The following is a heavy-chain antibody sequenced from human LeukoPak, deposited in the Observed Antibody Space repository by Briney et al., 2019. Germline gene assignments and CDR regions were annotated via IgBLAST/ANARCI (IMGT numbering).Heavy chain of an antibody. J-gene: IGHJ3*02. CDR1: GYTFTSYG. D-gene: IGHD3-3*01. V-gene: IGHV1-18*01. Sequence: GASVKVSCKASGYTFTSYGISWVRQAPGQGLECMGWISAYNGNTNYAQKLQGRVTMTTDTSTSTAYMELRSLRSDDTAVYYCARVSITIFGVVIRPSDAFDIWGQGTMVTVSS. CDR2: ISAYNGNT. CDR3: ARVSITIFGVVIRPSDAFDI.